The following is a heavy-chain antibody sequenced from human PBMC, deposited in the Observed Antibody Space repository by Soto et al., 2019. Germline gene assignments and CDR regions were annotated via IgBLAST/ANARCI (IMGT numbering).Heavy chain of an antibody. CDR2: IYPGDSDT. CDR3: ARQDRGWSGYYYYYGMDV. D-gene: IGHD2-15*01. CDR1: GYSFTIYW. V-gene: IGHV5-51*01. J-gene: IGHJ6*02. Sequence: GESLKISCKGSGYSFTIYWIGWVRQMPGKGLEWMGIIYPGDSDTRYSPSFQGQVTISADKSISTAYLQWSSLKASDTAMYYCARQDRGWSGYYYYYGMDVWGQGTTVTVSS.